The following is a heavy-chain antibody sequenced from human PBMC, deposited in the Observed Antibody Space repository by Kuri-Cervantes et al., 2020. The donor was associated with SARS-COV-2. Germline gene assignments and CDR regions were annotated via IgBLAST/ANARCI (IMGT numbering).Heavy chain of an antibody. J-gene: IGHJ4*02. V-gene: IGHV1-2*02. CDR3: ARDWAYVDPGYFDY. Sequence: ASVKVSCKASGYTSTGYYMHWVRQAPGQGLEWMGWINPNSGGTNYAQKFQGRVTMTRDTSISTAYMELRSLRSDDTAVYYCARDWAYVDPGYFDYWGQGTLVTVSS. D-gene: IGHD3-10*01. CDR1: GYTSTGYY. CDR2: INPNSGGT.